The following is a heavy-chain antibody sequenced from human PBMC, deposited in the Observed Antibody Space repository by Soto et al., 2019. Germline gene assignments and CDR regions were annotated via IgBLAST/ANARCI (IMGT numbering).Heavy chain of an antibody. Sequence: EVQLLESGGGLVQPGGSLRLSCAASGFTFSSYAMSWVRQAPGKGLEWVSAISGSGGSTYYADSVKGRFTISRDNSKNTLYLQMNSLRAEDTAVYYCAKDNWNDVSYGMDVWGQGTTFTVS. CDR3: AKDNWNDVSYGMDV. D-gene: IGHD1-20*01. J-gene: IGHJ6*02. CDR1: GFTFSSYA. CDR2: ISGSGGST. V-gene: IGHV3-23*01.